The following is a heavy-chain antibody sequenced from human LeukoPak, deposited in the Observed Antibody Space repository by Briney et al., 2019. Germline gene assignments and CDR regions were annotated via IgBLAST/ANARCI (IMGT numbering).Heavy chain of an antibody. Sequence: ETLSLTCTVSGGSISSYYWSWIRQPPGKGLEWIGYIYYSGSTNYNPSLKSRVTISVDTSKNQFSLKLSSVTAADTAVYYCARERRSAIPLRLVAKQTRYYHYMDVWGKGTTVTVSS. V-gene: IGHV4-59*12. J-gene: IGHJ6*03. CDR2: IYYSGST. CDR3: ARERRSAIPLRLVAKQTRYYHYMDV. D-gene: IGHD2-2*02. CDR1: GGSISSYY.